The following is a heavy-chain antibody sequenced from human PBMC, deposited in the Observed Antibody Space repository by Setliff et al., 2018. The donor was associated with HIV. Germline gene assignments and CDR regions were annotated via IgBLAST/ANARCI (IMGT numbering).Heavy chain of an antibody. CDR3: ARWVYNSAWSLDY. V-gene: IGHV4-61*09. D-gene: IGHD6-19*01. Sequence: SETLSLTCSVSGGSVNSGNYHWAWIRQPTGKGLEWIGHIYTSGSPHYKSSLTSRLTISLDTSRNQFSLKLTSVTAADSATYYCARWVYNSAWSLDYWGQGTLVTVS. J-gene: IGHJ4*02. CDR1: GGSVNSGNYH. CDR2: IYTSGSP.